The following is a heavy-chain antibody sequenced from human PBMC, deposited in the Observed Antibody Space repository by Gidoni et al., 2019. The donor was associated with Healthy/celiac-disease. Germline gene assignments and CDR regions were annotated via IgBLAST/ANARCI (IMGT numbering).Heavy chain of an antibody. Sequence: QVQRVQPGAQVKKPGASVKAHCKASGYTSTSYYMHWVRQAPGQGLEWMGIIHPSGGSSSYAQKFQGRVTMTRDTSTSTVYMELSSLRSEDTAVYYCARVVVTAISYFDYCGQGTLVTVSS. CDR1: GYTSTSYY. CDR2: IHPSGGSS. J-gene: IGHJ4*02. D-gene: IGHD2-21*02. CDR3: ARVVVTAISYFDY. V-gene: IGHV1-46*01.